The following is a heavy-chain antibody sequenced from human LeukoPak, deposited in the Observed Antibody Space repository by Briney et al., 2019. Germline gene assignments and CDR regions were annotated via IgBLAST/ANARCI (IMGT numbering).Heavy chain of an antibody. CDR1: DGSINSYY. J-gene: IGHJ4*02. Sequence: SETLSLTCTVSDGSINSYYWGWIRQPPGKGLEWIGYIYYSGSTNYNPSLKSRVTISVDTSKNQFSLKLSSVTAADTAVYYCARGGWVRLANDYWGQGTLVTVSS. V-gene: IGHV4-59*08. CDR2: IYYSGST. CDR3: ARGGWVRLANDY. D-gene: IGHD6-19*01.